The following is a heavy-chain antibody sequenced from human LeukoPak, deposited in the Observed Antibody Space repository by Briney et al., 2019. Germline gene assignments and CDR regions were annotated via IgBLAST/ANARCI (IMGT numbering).Heavy chain of an antibody. Sequence: ASVKVSCKASGYTFTSYAMHWVRQAPGQGLEWMGWINTNTGNPTYAQGFTGRFVFSLDTSVSTAYLQISSLKAEDTAVYYCARGDHYDFWSGYSPTGMDVWGQGTTVTVSS. D-gene: IGHD3-3*01. CDR2: INTNTGNP. CDR3: ARGDHYDFWSGYSPTGMDV. CDR1: GYTFTSYA. J-gene: IGHJ6*02. V-gene: IGHV7-4-1*02.